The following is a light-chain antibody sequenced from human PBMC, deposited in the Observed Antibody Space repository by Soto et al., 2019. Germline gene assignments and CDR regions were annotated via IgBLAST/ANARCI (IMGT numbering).Light chain of an antibody. Sequence: EIVLTQSPGTLSLSPGEGATLSCRASQSVANKXLAWYQQKPGQAPRLLISGASNRATGIPDRFSGSGSGTDXTLTIXRLEXEXXXXXXXXXXXSXPPHTFGQGTKLEIK. CDR2: GAS. CDR3: XXXXSXPPHT. CDR1: QSVANKX. V-gene: IGKV3-20*01. J-gene: IGKJ2*01.